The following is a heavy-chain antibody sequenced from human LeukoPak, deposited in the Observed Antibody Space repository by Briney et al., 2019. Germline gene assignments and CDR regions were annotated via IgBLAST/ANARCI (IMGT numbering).Heavy chain of an antibody. CDR2: ISATGGNT. J-gene: IGHJ4*02. CDR1: GFTFSTYA. D-gene: IGHD2/OR15-2a*01. Sequence: GGSLRLSCAASGFTFSTYAMSWVRQTPGKGLEWVSSISATGGNTHYADSVRARFTISRDNSKNTLYLQINSLSAEDTAIYYCAKGPSSMAFDYWGQGTLVTVSS. CDR3: AKGPSSMAFDY. V-gene: IGHV3-23*01.